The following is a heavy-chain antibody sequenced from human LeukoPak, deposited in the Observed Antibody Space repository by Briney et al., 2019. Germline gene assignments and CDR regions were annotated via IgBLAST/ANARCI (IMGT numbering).Heavy chain of an antibody. J-gene: IGHJ4*02. CDR3: ARDGSIAVAEYYFDY. Sequence: PGGSLRLSCAASGFTFSSYEMNWVRQAPGKGLEWVSYIRSSGSTIYYADSVKGRFTISRDNAKNSLYLQMNSLRAEDTAVYYCARDGSIAVAEYYFDYWGQGTLVTVSS. V-gene: IGHV3-48*03. CDR1: GFTFSSYE. D-gene: IGHD6-19*01. CDR2: IRSSGSTI.